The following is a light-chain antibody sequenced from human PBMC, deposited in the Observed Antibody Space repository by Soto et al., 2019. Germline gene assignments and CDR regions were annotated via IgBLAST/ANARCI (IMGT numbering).Light chain of an antibody. CDR2: RVS. J-gene: IGKJ1*01. Sequence: DVVMTQSPLSLSVTLGQPASISCRSSQSLVHSNGNTYLHWFQQRPGQPPRRLISRVSNRDSGVPDRFSGRGTGTYFRLKVSRVEAEDVGVYYGMQCTRYPPWTFGQGTKVEIK. CDR1: QSLVHSNGNTY. CDR3: MQCTRYPPWT. V-gene: IGKV2-30*02.